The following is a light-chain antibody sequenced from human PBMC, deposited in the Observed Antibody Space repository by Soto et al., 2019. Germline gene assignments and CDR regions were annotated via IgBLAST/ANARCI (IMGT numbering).Light chain of an antibody. Sequence: QSVLTQSPSASASLGASVKLTCTLSSGHSSYAIAWHQQQPEKGPRYLMKLNSDGSHRKGDGIPDRFSGSSSGAERYLTISSLQSEDEADYYCQTWGTGPVVFGGGTKLTVL. CDR3: QTWGTGPVV. CDR2: LNSDGSH. CDR1: SGHSSYA. V-gene: IGLV4-69*01. J-gene: IGLJ2*01.